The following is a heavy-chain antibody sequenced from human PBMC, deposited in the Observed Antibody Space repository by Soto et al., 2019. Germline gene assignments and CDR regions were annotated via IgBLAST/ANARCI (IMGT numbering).Heavy chain of an antibody. J-gene: IGHJ5*02. D-gene: IGHD3-22*01. Sequence: ASETLSLTCTVSGGSISSGGYYWSWIRQHPGKGLEWIGYIYYSGSTYYNPSLKSRVTISVDTSKNQFSLKLSSVTAADTAVYYCATGHSSGYYSPIDWFDPWGQGTLVTVSS. CDR2: IYYSGST. CDR3: ATGHSSGYYSPIDWFDP. CDR1: GGSISSGGYY. V-gene: IGHV4-31*03.